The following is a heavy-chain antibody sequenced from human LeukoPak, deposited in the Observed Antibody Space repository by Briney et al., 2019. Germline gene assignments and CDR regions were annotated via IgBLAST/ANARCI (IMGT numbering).Heavy chain of an antibody. CDR3: ARAAIRGVIQKYYFDY. Sequence: GASVKVSCKASGYTFTGYYMHWMRQAPGQGLEWMGWIDPNSGGTISAQKFQGRVTMTKDTSISTVSMELNRLKSDDTAVYYCARAAIRGVIQKYYFDYWGQGTLVTVSS. V-gene: IGHV1-2*02. CDR1: GYTFTGYY. J-gene: IGHJ4*02. D-gene: IGHD3-10*01. CDR2: IDPNSGGT.